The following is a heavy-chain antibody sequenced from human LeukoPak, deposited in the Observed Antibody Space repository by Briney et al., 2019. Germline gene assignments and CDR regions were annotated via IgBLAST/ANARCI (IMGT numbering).Heavy chain of an antibody. CDR1: GFTFSSYW. Sequence: PGGSLRLSCAASGFTFSSYWMSWVRQAPGKGLEWVANIKQDGSEKYYVDSVKGRFTISRDNAKNSLYLQMNSLRAEDTAVYYCARVNYDFWSGYPDSMDVWGQGTTVTVSS. J-gene: IGHJ6*02. D-gene: IGHD3-3*01. V-gene: IGHV3-7*03. CDR3: ARVNYDFWSGYPDSMDV. CDR2: IKQDGSEK.